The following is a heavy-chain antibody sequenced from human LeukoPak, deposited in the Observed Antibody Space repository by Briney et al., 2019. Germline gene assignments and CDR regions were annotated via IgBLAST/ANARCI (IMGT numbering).Heavy chain of an antibody. J-gene: IGHJ6*03. D-gene: IGHD5-18*01. CDR3: AKAGGYSYGFNYMDV. CDR1: GFTFSSYG. CDR2: IRYDGSNK. Sequence: PGGSLRLSCAASGFTFSSYGMHWVRQAPGKGLEWVAFIRYDGSNKYYADSVKGRFTISRDNSKNTLYLQMNSLRAEDTAVYYCAKAGGYSYGFNYMDVWGKGTTVTVSS. V-gene: IGHV3-30*02.